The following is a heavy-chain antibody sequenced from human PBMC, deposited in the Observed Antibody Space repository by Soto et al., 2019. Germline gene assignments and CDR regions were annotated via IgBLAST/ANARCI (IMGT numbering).Heavy chain of an antibody. D-gene: IGHD1-26*01. V-gene: IGHV4-59*01. CDR3: ARRVGATDYSDY. Sequence: QVQLQESGPGLVKPSETLSLTCTVSGGSITDYYWSWIRQPPGKGLEWIAYIYYSGSTNYNPSLKSRATMSIDPSQRQFSLNLSSVTAADTAVYYCARRVGATDYSDYWGPGILVTVSS. J-gene: IGHJ4*02. CDR1: GGSITDYY. CDR2: IYYSGST.